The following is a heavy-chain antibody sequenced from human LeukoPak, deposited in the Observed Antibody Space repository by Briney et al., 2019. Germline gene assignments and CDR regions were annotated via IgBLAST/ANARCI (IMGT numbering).Heavy chain of an antibody. CDR1: GGSISSSSYY. Sequence: SETLSLTCTVSGGSISSSSYYWGWIRQPPGKGLEWIGSIYYSGSTYYNPSLKSRVTISVDTSKNQFSLKLSSVTAADTAVYYCARRIVPAAMPLYYYYGMDVWGQGTTVTVPS. V-gene: IGHV4-39*01. CDR2: IYYSGST. CDR3: ARRIVPAAMPLYYYYGMDV. J-gene: IGHJ6*02. D-gene: IGHD2-2*01.